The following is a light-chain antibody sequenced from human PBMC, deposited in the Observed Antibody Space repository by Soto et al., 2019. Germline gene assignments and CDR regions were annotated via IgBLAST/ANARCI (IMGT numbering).Light chain of an antibody. Sequence: EIVLTQSPGTLSLSPGERATLSCRASQSVTSNFFAWYQQRPGQAPRLLIYGISNRATGIPDRFSGRGSGTDFTLTISSLQPEDFAVYYCLQDYNLPITFGQGTRLEIK. CDR2: GIS. CDR3: LQDYNLPIT. V-gene: IGKV3D-7*01. J-gene: IGKJ5*01. CDR1: QSVTSNF.